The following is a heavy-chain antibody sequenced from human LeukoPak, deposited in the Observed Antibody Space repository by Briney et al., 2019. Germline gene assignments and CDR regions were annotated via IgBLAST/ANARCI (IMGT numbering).Heavy chain of an antibody. J-gene: IGHJ5*02. V-gene: IGHV1-46*01. CDR1: GYTFTSYY. CDR2: INPSGGST. D-gene: IGHD6-6*01. Sequence: GASVKVSCKASGYTFTSYYMHWVRQAPGQGLEWMGIINPSGGSTSYAQKFQGRVTMTRDMSTSTVYMELSSLRSEDTAVYYCAREAIAARRSRALNWFDPWGQGTLVTISS. CDR3: AREAIAARRSRALNWFDP.